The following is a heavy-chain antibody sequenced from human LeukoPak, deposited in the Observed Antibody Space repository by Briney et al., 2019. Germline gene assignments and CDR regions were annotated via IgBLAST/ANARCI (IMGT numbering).Heavy chain of an antibody. V-gene: IGHV3-64*01. J-gene: IGHJ6*02. CDR3: ARELTRQYYDFWSGYSGMDV. CDR1: GFTFSSYA. Sequence: GGSLRLSCAASGFTFSSYAMHWVRQAPGKGLEYASAISSNGGSTYYANSVKGRFTISRDNSKNTLYLQMGSLRAEDMAAYYCARELTRQYYDFWSGYSGMDVWGQGTTVTVSS. D-gene: IGHD3-3*01. CDR2: ISSNGGST.